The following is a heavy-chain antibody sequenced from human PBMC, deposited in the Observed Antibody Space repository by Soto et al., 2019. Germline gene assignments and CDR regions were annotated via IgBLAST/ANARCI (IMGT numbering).Heavy chain of an antibody. CDR3: VTQRTTVPTQAYFDY. Sequence: WAPQCVTWTVSCGSVANSSYHCVWIRQSPGKGLEWIGSVYYRGRSYSTSSVKSRVTISVDTSKNRFSLSLNSVTASDTAVYFCVTQRTTVPTQAYFDYWVPGALVTVSS. D-gene: IGHD4-17*01. V-gene: IGHV4-39*01. CDR1: CGSVANSSYH. J-gene: IGHJ4*02. CDR2: VYYRGRS.